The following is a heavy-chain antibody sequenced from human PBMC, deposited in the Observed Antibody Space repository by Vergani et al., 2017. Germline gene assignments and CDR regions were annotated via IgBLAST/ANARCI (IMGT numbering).Heavy chain of an antibody. CDR3: AKDGRENSDYGYFDY. CDR1: GFSFNTYG. V-gene: IGHV3-30*02. D-gene: IGHD4-17*01. Sequence: QVQLVETGGGVFQPGGSLRLYCVTSGFSFNTYGAHWVRQAPGKGLEWVAFIGYDGRIKYNVDSVKGRFTISRDTSKKTLSLQMRSLRADDTAVYYCAKDGRENSDYGYFDYWGQGTLVNV. J-gene: IGHJ4*02. CDR2: IGYDGRIK.